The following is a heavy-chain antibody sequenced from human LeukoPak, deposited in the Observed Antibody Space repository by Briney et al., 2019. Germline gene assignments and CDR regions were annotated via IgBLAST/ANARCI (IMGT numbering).Heavy chain of an antibody. CDR2: ISSSNSTI. CDR3: ARDPTTVETRRAYYFDY. J-gene: IGHJ4*02. Sequence: PGGSLRLSCAASGFTFSSYSMNWVRQAPGKGLEWVSYISSSNSTIYYADSVKGRFTISRDNSKNTLYLQMNSLRAEDTAVYYCARDPTTVETRRAYYFDYWGQGTLVTVSS. V-gene: IGHV3-48*01. CDR1: GFTFSSYS. D-gene: IGHD4-23*01.